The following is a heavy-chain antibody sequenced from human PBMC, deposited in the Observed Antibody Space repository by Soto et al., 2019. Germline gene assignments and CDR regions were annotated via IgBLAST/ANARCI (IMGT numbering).Heavy chain of an antibody. CDR2: IIPILGIA. V-gene: IGHV1-69*04. CDR3: ARDRNYYGSGSPIFDY. D-gene: IGHD3-10*01. CDR1: GGTFSSYT. Sequence: GASVKVSCKASGGTFSSYTISWVRQAPGQGLEWMGRIIPILGIANYAQKFQGRVTITADKSTSTAYMELSSLRSEDTAVYYCARDRNYYGSGSPIFDYWGQGTLVTVSS. J-gene: IGHJ4*02.